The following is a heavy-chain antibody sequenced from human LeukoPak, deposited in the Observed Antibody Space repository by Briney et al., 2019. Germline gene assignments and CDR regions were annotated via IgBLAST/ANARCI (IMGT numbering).Heavy chain of an antibody. D-gene: IGHD1-26*01. Sequence: GATVKVSCKASGYTFTDYYIHWVRQAPGQGLEWMGWINRNSGGTNYTQNFQGRVTKTRDTYITTAYMDLSRLRLDDTAVYYWAVGRRTHFDYWGQGTLVTVSS. V-gene: IGHV1-2*02. CDR2: INRNSGGT. CDR1: GYTFTDYY. J-gene: IGHJ4*02. CDR3: AVGRRTHFDY.